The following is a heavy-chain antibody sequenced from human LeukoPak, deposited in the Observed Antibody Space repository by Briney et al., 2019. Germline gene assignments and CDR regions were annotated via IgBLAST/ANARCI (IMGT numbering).Heavy chain of an antibody. CDR2: INWNGGST. J-gene: IGHJ4*02. D-gene: IGHD3-10*01. Sequence: PGGSLRLSCSTSGFTFHEYGMSWVRQAPGKGLEWVSGINWNGGSTTYADSVEGRFIISRDNAKNSLYLQMNSLRAEDTALYYCVRYGSGNHFDYWGQGTLVTVSS. CDR3: VRYGSGNHFDY. CDR1: GFTFHEYG. V-gene: IGHV3-20*04.